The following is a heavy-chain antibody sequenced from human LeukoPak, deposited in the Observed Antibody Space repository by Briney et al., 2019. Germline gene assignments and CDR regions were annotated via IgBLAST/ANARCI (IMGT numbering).Heavy chain of an antibody. CDR1: DYSISSGIYY. CDR3: ARNTWTDADNWFDP. CDR2: IFYSGTT. J-gene: IGHJ5*02. V-gene: IGHV4-39*01. D-gene: IGHD1-1*01. Sequence: SETLSFTCTVSDYSISSGIYYWAWIRQPPGKGLEWIGTIFYSGTTFYNPSLKSRVTISVDTSKNQFSLKVNSVTAADTAVYYCARNTWTDADNWFDPWGQGSLVTVSS.